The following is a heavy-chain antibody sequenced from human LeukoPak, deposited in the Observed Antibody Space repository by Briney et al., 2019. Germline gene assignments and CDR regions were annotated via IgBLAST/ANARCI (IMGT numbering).Heavy chain of an antibody. CDR2: ISSSGSTI. CDR3: AGTYCSGGSCYGGNNWFDP. V-gene: IGHV3-48*03. CDR1: GFTFSSYE. D-gene: IGHD2-15*01. J-gene: IGHJ5*02. Sequence: GGSLRLSCAASGFTFSSYEMNWVRQAPGKGLEWVSYISSSGSTIFYADSVKGRFTISRDNAKNSLYLQMNSLRAEDTAVYYCAGTYCSGGSCYGGNNWFDPWGQGTLVTVSS.